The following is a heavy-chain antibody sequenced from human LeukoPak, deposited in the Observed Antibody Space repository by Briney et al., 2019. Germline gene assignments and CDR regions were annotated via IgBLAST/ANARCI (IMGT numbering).Heavy chain of an antibody. J-gene: IGHJ4*02. D-gene: IGHD2-21*02. CDR3: VREDTPATAN. CDR1: GFNFANHA. CDR2: ISGGGDIT. V-gene: IGHV3-23*01. Sequence: GGSLGLSCAASGFNFANHAMSWVRQTPGKGLEWVSAISGGGDITYYADSVTGRFTISRDNSKDTLFLQMHSLRPGDTAVYYCVREDTPATANWGQGTLVTISS.